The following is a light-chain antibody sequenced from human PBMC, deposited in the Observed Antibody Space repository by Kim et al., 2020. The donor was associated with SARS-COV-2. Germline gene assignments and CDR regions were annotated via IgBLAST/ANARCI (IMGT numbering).Light chain of an antibody. CDR3: QQYNNWRS. J-gene: IGKJ2*03. V-gene: IGKV3-15*01. CDR2: GAS. CDR1: QSVSSN. Sequence: LSVSPGKRAPLSCRASQSVSSNLAWYQQKPGQAPRPLIYGASTRATGIPARFSGSGSGTEFPLTISSLQSEDFAVYYCQQYNNWRSFSQGTKLEI.